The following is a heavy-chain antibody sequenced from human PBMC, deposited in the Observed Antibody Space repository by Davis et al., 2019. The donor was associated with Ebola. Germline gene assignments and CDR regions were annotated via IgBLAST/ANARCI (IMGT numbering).Heavy chain of an antibody. CDR1: GVSITTHF. CDR3: ARDTRPCGGDCYDDTFDM. V-gene: IGHV4-59*11. CDR2: IHHGGSA. Sequence: PSETLSLTCTVSGVSITTHFWSWIRQSPGKGLDWVGYIHHGGSANSNPSLKSRATFSIDTSKSQVSLKLTSVTAAETAVYYCARDTRPCGGDCYDDTFDMWGQGTMVIVSS. J-gene: IGHJ3*02. D-gene: IGHD2-21*01.